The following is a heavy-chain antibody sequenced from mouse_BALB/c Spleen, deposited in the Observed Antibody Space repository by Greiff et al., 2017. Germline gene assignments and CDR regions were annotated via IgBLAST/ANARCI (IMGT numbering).Heavy chain of an antibody. V-gene: IGHV1-14*01. J-gene: IGHJ3*01. CDR2: INPYNDGT. D-gene: IGHD2-1*01. CDR1: GYTFTSYV. CDR3: AREGIYYGNYGGFAY. Sequence: EVQLQQSGPELVKPGASVKMSCKASGYTFTSYVMHWVKQKPGQGLEWIGYINPYNDGTKYNEKFKGKATLTSDKSSSTAYMELSSLTSEDSAVYYCAREGIYYGNYGGFAYWGQGTLVTVSA.